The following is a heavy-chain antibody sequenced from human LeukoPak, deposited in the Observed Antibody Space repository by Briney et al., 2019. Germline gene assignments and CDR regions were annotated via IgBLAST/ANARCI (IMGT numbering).Heavy chain of an antibody. CDR1: GFTFSSYA. V-gene: IGHV3-23*01. D-gene: IGHD1-26*01. Sequence: GGSLRLSCAASGFTFSSYAMSWVRQAPGKGLGWVSAITGSGGDTYHADSVKGRFTISRDNSKNTLYLQMNSLGAEDTAIYSRETGSSPSRPYYFDCWGQGTLDPVSS. CDR2: ITGSGGDT. CDR3: ETGSSPSRPYYFDC. J-gene: IGHJ4*02.